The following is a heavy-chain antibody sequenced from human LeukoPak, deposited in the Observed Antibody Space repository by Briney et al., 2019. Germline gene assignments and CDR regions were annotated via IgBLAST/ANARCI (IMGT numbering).Heavy chain of an antibody. D-gene: IGHD4-17*01. J-gene: IGHJ5*02. Sequence: PVKVSCKASGGTFSSYAISWVRQAPGQGLEWMGGIIPIFGTANYAQKFQGRVTITADESTSTAYMELSSLRSEDTAVYYCARDDYGVHNWFDPWGQGTLVTVSS. V-gene: IGHV1-69*01. CDR2: IIPIFGTA. CDR1: GGTFSSYA. CDR3: ARDDYGVHNWFDP.